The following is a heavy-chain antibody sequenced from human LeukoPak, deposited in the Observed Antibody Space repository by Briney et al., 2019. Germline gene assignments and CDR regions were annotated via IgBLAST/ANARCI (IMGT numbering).Heavy chain of an antibody. D-gene: IGHD3-10*01. CDR3: ARKVRGVDHFDY. CDR2: INTDTWNP. V-gene: IGHV7-4-1*02. Sequence: GASVKVSCKASGYTFTDYGMSWVRQAPGQGLEWMGWINTDTWNPTYAQGFTGRFVFSLDTSVSTAYLQITSLKADDSAIHYCARKVRGVDHFDYWGQGTLVTVSS. CDR1: GYTFTDYG. J-gene: IGHJ4*02.